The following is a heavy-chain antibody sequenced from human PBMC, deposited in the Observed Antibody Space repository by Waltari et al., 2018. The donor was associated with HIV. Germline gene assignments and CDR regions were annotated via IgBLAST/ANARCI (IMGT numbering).Heavy chain of an antibody. CDR3: ASEQYSSDWYDNH. J-gene: IGHJ5*02. CDR2: INVGNGNS. D-gene: IGHD6-19*01. CDR1: GITLSTYA. Sequence: QVQLVQSGAEVKKPGASVKVSCKASGITLSTYAMHWVRQAPGQRLEWMGWINVGNGNSDYSQKFQGRVTITRDKSASTAYMELSGLRSEDTAVYYCASEQYSSDWYDNHWGQGT. V-gene: IGHV1-3*01.